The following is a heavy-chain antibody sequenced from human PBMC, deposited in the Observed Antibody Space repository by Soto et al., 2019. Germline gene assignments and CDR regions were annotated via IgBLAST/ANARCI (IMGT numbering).Heavy chain of an antibody. Sequence: ASVKVSCKASGYTFTSYGISWVRQAPGQGLEWMGWISAYNGNTNYAQKLQGRVTMTTDTSTSTAYMELRSLRSDDTAVYYCARIGDTQVPYQLLSPYYYYYMDVWGKGTTVTVSS. J-gene: IGHJ6*03. V-gene: IGHV1-18*01. D-gene: IGHD2-2*01. CDR3: ARIGDTQVPYQLLSPYYYYYMDV. CDR1: GYTFTSYG. CDR2: ISAYNGNT.